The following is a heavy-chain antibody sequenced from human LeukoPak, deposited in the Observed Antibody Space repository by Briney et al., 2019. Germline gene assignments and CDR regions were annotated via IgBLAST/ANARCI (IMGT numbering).Heavy chain of an antibody. CDR2: VSGRGGST. D-gene: IGHD5-18*01. J-gene: IGHJ6*02. Sequence: GGSLRLSCAASGFTFSSYAMSWVRQAPGKGLEWVSGVSGRGGSTYYTDSVKGRFTISRDNSKNTLYLQTNSLRVEDTAVYYCAKVSGRIQIWPQPFGDGMDVWGQGTTVTVSS. CDR3: AKVSGRIQIWPQPFGDGMDV. CDR1: GFTFSSYA. V-gene: IGHV3-23*01.